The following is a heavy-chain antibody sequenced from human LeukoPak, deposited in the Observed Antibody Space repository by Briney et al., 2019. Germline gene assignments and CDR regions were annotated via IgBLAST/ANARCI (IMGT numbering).Heavy chain of an antibody. CDR1: GFTVSSNY. J-gene: IGHJ5*02. Sequence: PGGSLRLSCAASGFTVSSNYMSWVRQAPGKGLEWVSVIYSNSRTYYADSVKGRFTVSRDKSKNTLYLQMNSLRAEDTAVYYCARGHSSGWYRWFDPWGQGTLVTVSS. CDR2: IYSNSRT. D-gene: IGHD6-19*01. V-gene: IGHV3-53*01. CDR3: ARGHSSGWYRWFDP.